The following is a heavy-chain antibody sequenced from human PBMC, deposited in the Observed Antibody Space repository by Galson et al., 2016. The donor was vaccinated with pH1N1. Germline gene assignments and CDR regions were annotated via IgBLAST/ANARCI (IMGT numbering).Heavy chain of an antibody. CDR2: IDWDDDK. CDR1: GFSLSTSGMC. J-gene: IGHJ4*02. Sequence: PALVKPTQTLTLTCTFSGFSLSTSGMCVSWIRQPPGKALEWLALIDWDDDKYYSTSLKTRLTISKDTSKNQVVLTMTNMDPVDTATYYCARIYSQYSSNEYYFDYWGQGTLVTVSS. V-gene: IGHV2-70*01. D-gene: IGHD6-13*01. CDR3: ARIYSQYSSNEYYFDY.